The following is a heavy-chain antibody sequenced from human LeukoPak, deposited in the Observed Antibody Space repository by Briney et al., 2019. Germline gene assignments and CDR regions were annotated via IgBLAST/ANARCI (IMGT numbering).Heavy chain of an antibody. V-gene: IGHV4-59*12. Sequence: SETLSLTCTVSGGSISSYYWSWIRQPPGKGLEWIGYIYYSGSTYYNPSLKSRVTISVDTSKNQFSLKLSSVTAADTAVYYCARATYSSGWYLRRWFDPWGQGTLVTVSS. CDR2: IYYSGST. D-gene: IGHD6-19*01. CDR3: ARATYSSGWYLRRWFDP. CDR1: GGSISSYY. J-gene: IGHJ5*02.